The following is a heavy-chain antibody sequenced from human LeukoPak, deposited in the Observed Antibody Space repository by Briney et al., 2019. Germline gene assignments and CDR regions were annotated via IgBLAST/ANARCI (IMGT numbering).Heavy chain of an antibody. J-gene: IGHJ4*02. Sequence: GGSLLLSCAASGFTFSSFAIHWVRQAPGKGLEWVAVISYDGSNKYYADSVKGRFTISRDSSKNTLFLQMNSLRAEDTAVYYCAREQLYGYNYDYWGQGTLVTVSS. V-gene: IGHV3-30-3*01. CDR3: AREQLYGYNYDY. CDR1: GFTFSSFA. D-gene: IGHD5-24*01. CDR2: ISYDGSNK.